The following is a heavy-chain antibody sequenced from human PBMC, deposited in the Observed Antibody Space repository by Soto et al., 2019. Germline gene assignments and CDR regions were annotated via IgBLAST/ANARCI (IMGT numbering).Heavy chain of an antibody. V-gene: IGHV3-11*01. CDR3: ARVGRFWSGYRDAFDI. J-gene: IGHJ3*02. CDR1: GFTFSGYY. CDR2: ISSSGSTI. Sequence: PVGSLRRSCAASGFTFSGYYMSCMRQATGKGLEWVSYISSSGSTIYYADSVKGRFTISRDNAKNSLYLQMNSLRAEDTAVYYCARVGRFWSGYRDAFDIWGQGTMVTVSS. D-gene: IGHD3-3*01.